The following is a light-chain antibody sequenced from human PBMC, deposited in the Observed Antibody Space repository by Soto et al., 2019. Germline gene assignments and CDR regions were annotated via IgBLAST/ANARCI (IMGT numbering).Light chain of an antibody. CDR3: CSYAGSSTSVV. CDR1: SSDVGSYNL. V-gene: IGLV2-23*01. J-gene: IGLJ2*01. CDR2: EGS. Sequence: QSALTQPASVSGSPGQSITISCTGTSSDVGSYNLVSWYQQHPGKAPKLMIYEGSKRPSGVSNRFSGSKSGNTASLTISGLQAEDEADHYCCSYAGSSTSVVFGGGTKLTVL.